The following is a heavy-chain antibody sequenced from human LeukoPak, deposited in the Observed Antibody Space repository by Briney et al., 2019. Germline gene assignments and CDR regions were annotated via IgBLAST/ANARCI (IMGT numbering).Heavy chain of an antibody. D-gene: IGHD2-15*01. V-gene: IGHV3-33*06. J-gene: IGHJ6*02. CDR3: AKGVVAATNAAYYGMDV. CDR1: GFTFSNYG. Sequence: GGSLRLSCAASGFTFSNYGFHWVRQAPGKGLEWVAVIWYDGSNKYYADSVKGRFTISRDNSKNTLYLQMNSLRAEDTAVYYCAKGVVAATNAAYYGMDVWGQGTTVTVSS. CDR2: IWYDGSNK.